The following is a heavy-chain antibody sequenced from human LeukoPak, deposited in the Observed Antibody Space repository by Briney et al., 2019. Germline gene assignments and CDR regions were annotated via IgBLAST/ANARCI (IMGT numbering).Heavy chain of an antibody. D-gene: IGHD3-22*01. V-gene: IGHV4-59*01. CDR3: ARRTYDDAFDI. Sequence: SETLSLTCTVSNGSISTYYWSWIRQPPGKGLEWIGYIYYSGSTNYNPSLKSRVTISVDTSKNQFSLKLSSVTAADTAVYYCARRTYDDAFDIWGQGTMVTVSS. CDR1: NGSISTYY. J-gene: IGHJ3*02. CDR2: IYYSGST.